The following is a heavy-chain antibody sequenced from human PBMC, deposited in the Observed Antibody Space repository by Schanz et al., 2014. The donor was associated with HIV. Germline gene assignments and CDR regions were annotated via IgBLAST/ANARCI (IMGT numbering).Heavy chain of an antibody. CDR1: GFSFSDYW. J-gene: IGHJ6*02. CDR3: ARDREYYYGSGSRDYYYYGLDV. CDR2: MNNDVSSR. V-gene: IGHV3-74*01. Sequence: EVLLLESGGGLVQPGGSLRLSCAASGFSFSDYWMHWVRQVPGKGLLWVSRMNNDVSSRLYADFVKGRFTISRDNAKNTLYLQMDSLRAEDTAVYYCARDREYYYGSGSRDYYYYGLDVWGQGTTVTVSS. D-gene: IGHD3-10*01.